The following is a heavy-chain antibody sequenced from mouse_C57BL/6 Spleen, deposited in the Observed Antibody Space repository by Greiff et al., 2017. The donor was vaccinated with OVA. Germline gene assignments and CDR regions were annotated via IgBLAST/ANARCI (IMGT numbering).Heavy chain of an antibody. CDR1: GFTFSNYW. D-gene: IGHD2-3*01. Sequence: EVKLEESGGGLVQPGGSMKLSCVASGFTFSNYWMNWVRQSPEKGLEWVAQIRLKSDNYATHYAESVKGRFTISRDDSKSSVYLQMNNLRAEDTGIYYCTGGYYFAYWGQGTLVTVSA. CDR2: IRLKSDNYAT. J-gene: IGHJ3*01. CDR3: TGGYYFAY. V-gene: IGHV6-3*01.